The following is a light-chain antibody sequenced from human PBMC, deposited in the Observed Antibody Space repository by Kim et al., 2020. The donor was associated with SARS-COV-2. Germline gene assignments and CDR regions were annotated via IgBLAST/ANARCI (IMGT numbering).Light chain of an antibody. CDR2: LPP. CDR1: ASNLGAGHV. V-gene: IGLV1-40*01. J-gene: IGLJ1*01. CDR3: QSYDRSLSAYV. Sequence: RFPSPCTGSASNLGAGHVVHWYQLLPGTAPKRLVFLPPNRPSGVPDRFSGSKSGTSASLAFTGLQAEDEADYYCQSYDRSLSAYVFGTGTKVTVL.